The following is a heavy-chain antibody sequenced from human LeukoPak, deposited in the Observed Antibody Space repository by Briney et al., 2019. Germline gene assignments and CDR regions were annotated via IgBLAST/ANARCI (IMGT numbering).Heavy chain of an antibody. CDR3: AMKAVPRPRLYDAFDF. CDR1: GFTFDDYA. CDR2: ISWNSGSI. Sequence: PGRSLRLSCAASGFTFDDYAMHWVRQAPGKGLEWVSGISWNSGSIGYADSVKGRFTISRDNSKNTLYLQMNSLRADDTAVYYCAMKAVPRPRLYDAFDFWGQGTVVTASS. D-gene: IGHD2-2*02. V-gene: IGHV3-9*01. J-gene: IGHJ3*01.